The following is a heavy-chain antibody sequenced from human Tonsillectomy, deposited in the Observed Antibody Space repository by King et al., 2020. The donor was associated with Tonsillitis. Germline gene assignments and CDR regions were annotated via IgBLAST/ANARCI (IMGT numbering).Heavy chain of an antibody. V-gene: IGHV3-9*01. CDR3: ATDMGYLLGPANC. D-gene: IGHD2-15*01. CDR2: IRWNSVSI. J-gene: IGHJ4*02. Sequence: QLVQSGGGLVQPGRSLRLSCAASGFTFDDYAMQWVRQAPGKGLEWVSGIRWNSVSIGYAESVKGRFTISRDNAKNSLYLQMNSLRAEDTAFYYCATDMGYLLGPANCWGQGTLVTVSS. CDR1: GFTFDDYA.